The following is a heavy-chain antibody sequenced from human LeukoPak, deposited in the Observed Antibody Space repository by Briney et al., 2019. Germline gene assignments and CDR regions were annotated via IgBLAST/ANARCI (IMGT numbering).Heavy chain of an antibody. J-gene: IGHJ4*02. CDR1: GFTFSSYD. V-gene: IGHV3-21*01. CDR3: ARGQGRYCIDY. D-gene: IGHD2-8*02. Sequence: TAGGSLRLSRAASGFTFSSYDMNWVRQAPGKGLEWVSSISSSSSYIYYADSVKGRFTISRDNAKNSLYLQMNSLRAEDTAVYYCARGQGRYCIDYWGQGTLVTVSS. CDR2: ISSSSSYI.